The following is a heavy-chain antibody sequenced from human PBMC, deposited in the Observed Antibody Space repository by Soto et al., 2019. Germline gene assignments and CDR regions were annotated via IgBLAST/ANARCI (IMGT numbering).Heavy chain of an antibody. CDR2: INHSGST. CDR1: GGSFSGYY. CDR3: ARGLGAGTTPDWFDP. V-gene: IGHV4-34*01. D-gene: IGHD1-1*01. J-gene: IGHJ5*02. Sequence: SETLSLTCAVYGGSFSGYYWSWIRQPPGKGLEWIGEINHSGSTNYNPSLKSRVTISVDTSKNQFSLKLSSVTAAHTAVYYCARGLGAGTTPDWFDPWGQGTLVTVSS.